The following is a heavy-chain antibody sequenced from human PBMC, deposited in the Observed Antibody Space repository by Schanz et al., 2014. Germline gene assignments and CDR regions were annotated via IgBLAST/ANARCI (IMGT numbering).Heavy chain of an antibody. V-gene: IGHV1-18*01. D-gene: IGHD3-9*01. CDR3: AKAEYYILPDSYSRLDP. CDR2: ISVYTGNT. Sequence: QVQLVQSGAEVKKPGASVRVSCKASGYTFTTYAMSWVRQAPGQGLEWVGWISVYTGNTKYGQKLQGRVTMTADTSTTTAYMELRSLRSDDTAVYYCAKAEYYILPDSYSRLDPWGQGTLVTVSS. J-gene: IGHJ5*02. CDR1: GYTFTTYA.